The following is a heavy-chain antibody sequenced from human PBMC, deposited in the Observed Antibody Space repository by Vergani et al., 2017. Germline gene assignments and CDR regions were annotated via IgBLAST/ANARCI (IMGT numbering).Heavy chain of an antibody. CDR1: GFTFNHYA. V-gene: IGHV3-23*01. D-gene: IGHD5-12*01. J-gene: IGHJ6*02. CDR2: ISGSGGST. CDR3: AKANPRNSXYDYLYYYHAMDV. Sequence: EVQLLESGGVLVQPGGSLRLSCAASGFTFNHYAMNWVRQAPGKGLEWVSGISGSGGSTYYAGSVKGRFTISRDSSKNTLYLQMNSLSAGDTAVYYCAKANPRNSXYDYLYYYHAMDVWGQGTTVTVSS.